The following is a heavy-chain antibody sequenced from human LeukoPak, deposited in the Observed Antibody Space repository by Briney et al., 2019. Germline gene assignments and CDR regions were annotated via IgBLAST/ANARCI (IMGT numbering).Heavy chain of an antibody. J-gene: IGHJ5*02. CDR1: GYTFTGYY. Sequence: ASVKVSCKASGYTFTGYYMHWVRQAPGQGREWMGWINPNSGGTNYAQKFQGRVTMTRDTSISTAYMELSRLRSDDTAVYYCARSHGGITIRNWFDPWGQGTLVTVSS. V-gene: IGHV1-2*02. CDR3: ARSHGGITIRNWFDP. CDR2: INPNSGGT. D-gene: IGHD3-3*01.